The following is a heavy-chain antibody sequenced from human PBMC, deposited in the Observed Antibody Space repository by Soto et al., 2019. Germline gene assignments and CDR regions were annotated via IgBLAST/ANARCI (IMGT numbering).Heavy chain of an antibody. V-gene: IGHV3-23*01. J-gene: IGHJ4*02. CDR3: ARVPDSFYFDY. CDR2: ISGTGSDT. CDR1: GFTFSSYA. D-gene: IGHD3-22*01. Sequence: PGGSLRLSCVTSGFTFSSYAMSWVRQAPGKGLEWVSAISGTGSDTFYADSVKGRLTISRDNSKNTLYLQMNSLRAEDTAVYYCARVPDSFYFDYWGQGTLVTVSS.